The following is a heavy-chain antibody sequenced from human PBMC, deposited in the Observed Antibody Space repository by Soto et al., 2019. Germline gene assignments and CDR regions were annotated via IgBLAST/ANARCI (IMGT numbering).Heavy chain of an antibody. Sequence: PGGSLRLSCAASGFTFSSYGMHWVRQAPGKGLEWVAVIWYDGSDKYYADSVKGRFTISRDNSKNTLYLQMNSLRAEDTAVYYWARDGCSGGSCHPIYYYGMDVWGQGTTVTVSS. CDR1: GFTFSSYG. V-gene: IGHV3-33*01. J-gene: IGHJ6*02. CDR3: ARDGCSGGSCHPIYYYGMDV. D-gene: IGHD2-15*01. CDR2: IWYDGSDK.